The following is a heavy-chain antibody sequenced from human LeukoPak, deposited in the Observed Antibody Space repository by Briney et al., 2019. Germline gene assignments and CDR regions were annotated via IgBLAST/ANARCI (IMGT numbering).Heavy chain of an antibody. V-gene: IGHV3-66*01. J-gene: IGHJ4*02. D-gene: IGHD3-10*01. CDR1: GLIVSSSY. Sequence: GGSLRLSCAASGLIVSSSYMSWVRQAPGKGLEWVSVIYSGDTTFYADTVRGKFTTSRDNSKNTLYLQMNSLRAEDTAVYYCASILRSSSGYYFDYWGQGTLVTVSS. CDR3: ASILRSSSGYYFDY. CDR2: IYSGDTT.